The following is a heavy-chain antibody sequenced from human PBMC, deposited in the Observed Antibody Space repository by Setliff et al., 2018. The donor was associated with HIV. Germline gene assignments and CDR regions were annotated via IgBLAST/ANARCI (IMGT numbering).Heavy chain of an antibody. D-gene: IGHD3-10*02. J-gene: IGHJ3*02. CDR1: GGSFSGYY. CDR2: INHSGST. Sequence: SETLSLTCAVYGGSFSGYYWSWIRQPPGKGLEWIGEINHSGSTNYNPSLKSRVTISVDTSKNQFSLKLSSVTAADTAVYYCARDEPGMFGGDAFDIWGQGTMVTVSS. V-gene: IGHV4-34*01. CDR3: ARDEPGMFGGDAFDI.